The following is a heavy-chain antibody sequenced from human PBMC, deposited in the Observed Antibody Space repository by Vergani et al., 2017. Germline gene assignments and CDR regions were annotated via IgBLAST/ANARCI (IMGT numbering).Heavy chain of an antibody. V-gene: IGHV3-9*01. D-gene: IGHD4-17*01. J-gene: IGHJ6*02. CDR2: ISWNSGST. Sequence: EVQLVESGGGLVQPGRSLRLSCAASGFTFDDYAMHWVRQAPGKGLEWVSGISWNSGSTGYADSVKGRFTISRDNAKNSLYLQMNSLRAEDTALYYCAKDLSYGDYDGMDVWGQGTTVTVSS. CDR3: AKDLSYGDYDGMDV. CDR1: GFTFDDYA.